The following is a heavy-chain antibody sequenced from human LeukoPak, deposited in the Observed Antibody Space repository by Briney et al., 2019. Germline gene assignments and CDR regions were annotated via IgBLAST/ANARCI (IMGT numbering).Heavy chain of an antibody. Sequence: ASVKVSCKASGYTFTTYGISWVRQAPGQGLEWMGWINPNSGGTNYAQKFQGRVTMTRDTSISTAYMELSRLRSDDTAVYYCARVWSAVPTGMDVWGKGTTVTVSS. D-gene: IGHD6-19*01. CDR1: GYTFTTYG. V-gene: IGHV1-2*02. CDR2: INPNSGGT. J-gene: IGHJ6*03. CDR3: ARVWSAVPTGMDV.